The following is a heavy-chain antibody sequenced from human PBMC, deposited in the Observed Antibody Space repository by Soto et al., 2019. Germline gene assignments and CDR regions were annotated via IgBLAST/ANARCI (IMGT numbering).Heavy chain of an antibody. J-gene: IGHJ5*02. CDR3: ARGANAGSVQYCLGVS. V-gene: IGHV3-74*01. CDR2: MNPDGSSR. CDR1: GFTFSSNW. D-gene: IGHD3-10*01. Sequence: EVQLVESGGDLVQPGGSLRLSCEASGFTFSSNWMHWVRQAPGKGLVWVSRMNPDGSSRGYADSVKGRFTISRDNAKNTLILVMNSPRAESTAVYYCARGANAGSVQYCLGVSWGQSSLVTVSS.